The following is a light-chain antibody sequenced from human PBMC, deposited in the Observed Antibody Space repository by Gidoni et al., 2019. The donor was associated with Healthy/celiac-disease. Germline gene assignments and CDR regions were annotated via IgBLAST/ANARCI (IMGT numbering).Light chain of an antibody. Sequence: DIQMTQSPSSLSASVGDRVTITCRASQSISSYLNWYQQKPGKAPKLLIYAASSLQSGVPSRFSGSGSGTDFTLTINILQPEDFATYYCQQSYSTPQLTFGGGIKVEIK. CDR3: QQSYSTPQLT. CDR1: QSISSY. V-gene: IGKV1-39*01. CDR2: AAS. J-gene: IGKJ4*01.